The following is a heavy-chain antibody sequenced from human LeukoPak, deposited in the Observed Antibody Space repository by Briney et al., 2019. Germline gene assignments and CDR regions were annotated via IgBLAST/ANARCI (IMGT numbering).Heavy chain of an antibody. CDR1: GFTFSSYS. J-gene: IGHJ4*02. V-gene: IGHV3-21*01. CDR2: ISSSSSYI. CDR3: ASTFPYCGGGSCAL. Sequence: PGGSLRLSCAASGFTFSSYSMNWVRQAPGKGLEWVSSISSSSSYIYYADSVKGRFTISRDNAKNSLYLQMNSLRAEDTAIYYCASTFPYCGGGSCALGGQGTLVTVSS. D-gene: IGHD2-15*01.